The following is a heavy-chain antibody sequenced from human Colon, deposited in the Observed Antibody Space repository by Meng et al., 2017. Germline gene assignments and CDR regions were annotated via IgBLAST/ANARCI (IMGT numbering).Heavy chain of an antibody. J-gene: IGHJ4*02. CDR1: GFTFSSYA. Sequence: GESLKISCAASGFTFSSYAMHWVRQAPGKGLEWVAVISYDGSNKYYADSVKGRFTISRDNSKNTLYLQMNSLRAEDTALYYCSTELRQTIRGWGYWGQGTLVTAPQ. V-gene: IGHV3-30*04. CDR2: ISYDGSNK. D-gene: IGHD5-24*01. CDR3: STELRQTIRGWGY.